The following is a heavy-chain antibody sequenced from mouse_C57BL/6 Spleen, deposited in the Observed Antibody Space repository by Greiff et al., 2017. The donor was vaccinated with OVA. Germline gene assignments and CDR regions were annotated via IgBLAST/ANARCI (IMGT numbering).Heavy chain of an antibody. D-gene: IGHD2-4*01. J-gene: IGHJ2*01. V-gene: IGHV1-22*01. CDR3: APYEYDGYFDY. CDR2: INPNNGGT. CDR1: GYTFTDYN. Sequence: EVQLQQSGPELVKPGASVKMSCKASGYTFTDYNMHWVKQSHGKSLEWIGYINPNNGGTSYNQKFKGKATLTVNKSSSTAYMELRSLTSEDSAVYYCAPYEYDGYFDYWGQGTTLTVSS.